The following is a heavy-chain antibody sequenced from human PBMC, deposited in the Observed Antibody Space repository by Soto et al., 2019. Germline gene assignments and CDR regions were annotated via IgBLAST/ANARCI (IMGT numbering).Heavy chain of an antibody. CDR3: AGPGEQHRY. D-gene: IGHD3-16*01. CDR1: GFIVSSNH. CDR2: IYSGGST. J-gene: IGHJ4*02. Sequence: EVQLVESGGGLVQPGGSLRLSCAASGFIVSSNHMIWVRQAPGKGLEWVSLIYSGGSTYYADSVKGRFTFSRDNSKNTLYLQMNSLRAEDTAVYYCAGPGEQHRYWGQGTLVTVSS. V-gene: IGHV3-66*01.